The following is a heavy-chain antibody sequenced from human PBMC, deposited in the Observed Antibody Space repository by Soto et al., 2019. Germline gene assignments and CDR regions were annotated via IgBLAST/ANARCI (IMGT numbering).Heavy chain of an antibody. V-gene: IGHV1-18*01. CDR1: GYTFTSYG. J-gene: IGHJ4*02. CDR2: ISAYNGNT. CDR3: AGDPTAYYYDSSGYPAVDY. Sequence: QVQLVQSGAEVKKPGASVKVSCKASGYTFTSYGISWVRQAPGQGLEWMGWISAYNGNTNYAQKLQGRVTMTTDTSTSTAYMDLRSLRSDDTAVYYCAGDPTAYYYDSSGYPAVDYWGQGTLVTVSS. D-gene: IGHD3-22*01.